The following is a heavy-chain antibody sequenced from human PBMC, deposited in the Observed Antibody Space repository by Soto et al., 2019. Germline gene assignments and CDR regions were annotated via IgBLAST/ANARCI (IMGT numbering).Heavy chain of an antibody. Sequence: LALTSGSPVGSLNTAVQSSGSTRRPRCQGKAWTGYIYYTGTTYYNPSPKSRVTISSDRSKNQFSLNLTSVTAADTAVYYCARGGDGTRSVCSGVPFDVGGQGTMVTVSS. CDR3: ARGGDGTRSVCSGVPFDV. CDR2: IYYTGTT. CDR1: VGSLNTAVQS. V-gene: IGHV4-30-2*01. J-gene: IGHJ3*01. D-gene: IGHD2-8*01.